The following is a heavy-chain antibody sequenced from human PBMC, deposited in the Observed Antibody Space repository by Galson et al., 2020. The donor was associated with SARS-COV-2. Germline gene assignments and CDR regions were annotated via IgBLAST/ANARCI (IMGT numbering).Heavy chain of an antibody. V-gene: IGHV1-46*01. D-gene: IGHD3-22*01. J-gene: IGHJ6*02. CDR3: AREDYYDSSGYYSRDYYYYGMDV. CDR2: INPSGGST. CDR1: GYTFTSYY. Sequence: SVKVSCKASGYTFTSYYMHWVRQAPGQGLEWMGIINPSGGSTSYAQKFQGRVTMTRDTSTSTVYMELSSLRSEDTAVYYCAREDYYDSSGYYSRDYYYYGMDVWGQGTTVTVSS.